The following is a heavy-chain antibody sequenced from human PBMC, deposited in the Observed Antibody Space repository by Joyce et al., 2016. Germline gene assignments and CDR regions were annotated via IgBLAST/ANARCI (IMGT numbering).Heavy chain of an antibody. CDR1: DVSVSDVSFSSYH. J-gene: IGHJ5*02. D-gene: IGHD6-13*01. CDR2: TWPSIKN. Sequence: QVQLQESGPGLVKPSETLSLTCIVSDVSVSDVSFSSYHWSWIRQPPGKGLEWIGYTWPSIKNKYNPSLETRVTISLDTSKKQLSLKRTSVTAADTAVYFCATYLQGAAGKGSWGQGTLVTVSS. CDR3: ATYLQGAAGKGS. V-gene: IGHV4-61*01.